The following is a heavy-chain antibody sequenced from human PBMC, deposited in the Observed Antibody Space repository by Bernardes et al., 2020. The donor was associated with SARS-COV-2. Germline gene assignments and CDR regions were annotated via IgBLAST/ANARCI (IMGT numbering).Heavy chain of an antibody. V-gene: IGHV3-23*01. CDR1: GFAFSTYA. J-gene: IGHJ4*01. Sequence: GGSLRLSCAASGFAFSTYAMSWVRQAPGKGLEWVSVISGSGDRTNYADSVMGRFTISSDNSQNMLYLHMSSLRAEDTAVYFCAKDLIARTVGGLPQTFDFWG. CDR3: AKDLIARTVGGLPQTFDF. D-gene: IGHD3-16*01. CDR2: ISGSGDRT.